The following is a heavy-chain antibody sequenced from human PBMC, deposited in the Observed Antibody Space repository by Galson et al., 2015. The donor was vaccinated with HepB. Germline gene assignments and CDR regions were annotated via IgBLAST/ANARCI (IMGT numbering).Heavy chain of an antibody. D-gene: IGHD3-3*01. Sequence: SLRLSCAASGFTFSSYAMSWVRQAPEKGLEWVSAISGSGGSTYYADSVKGRFTISRDNSKNTLYLQMNSLRAEDTAVYYCAKTGEGNYDFWSGYYPREPYYFDYWGQGTLVTVSS. CDR1: GFTFSSYA. J-gene: IGHJ4*02. CDR3: AKTGEGNYDFWSGYYPREPYYFDY. CDR2: ISGSGGST. V-gene: IGHV3-23*01.